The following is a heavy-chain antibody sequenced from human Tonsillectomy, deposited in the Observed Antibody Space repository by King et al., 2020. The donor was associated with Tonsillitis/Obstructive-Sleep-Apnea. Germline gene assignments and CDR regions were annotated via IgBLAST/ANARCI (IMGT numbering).Heavy chain of an antibody. J-gene: IGHJ5*01. CDR2: ISYDGSNK. Sequence: VQLVESGGGVVQPGRFLRLSCAASGFTFSDYAMHWVRQAPGKGLEWVAVISYDGSNKYYADSVKGRFTISRDNSKNTLYLQIKSLKFEDTAVYYCARDPEVKQWLVPWFDFWGQGNLVSVSS. D-gene: IGHD6-19*01. CDR1: GFTFSDYA. CDR3: ARDPEVKQWLVPWFDF. V-gene: IGHV3-30*04.